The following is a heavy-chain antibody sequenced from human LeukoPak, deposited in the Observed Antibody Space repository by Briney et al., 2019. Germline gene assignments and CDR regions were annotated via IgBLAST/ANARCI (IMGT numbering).Heavy chain of an antibody. D-gene: IGHD6-19*01. V-gene: IGHV3-43D*03. CDR3: GKTVGRAVAGSFDY. Sequence: GGSLRLSCEASGFTFHNYAMHWVRQSPGKGLEWVSLITWDSGLTYYADFVQGRFTISRDNRHNSLYLQMDSLRTEDTSLYYCGKTVGRAVAGSFDYWGQGTLVTVSS. J-gene: IGHJ4*02. CDR1: GFTFHNYA. CDR2: ITWDSGLT.